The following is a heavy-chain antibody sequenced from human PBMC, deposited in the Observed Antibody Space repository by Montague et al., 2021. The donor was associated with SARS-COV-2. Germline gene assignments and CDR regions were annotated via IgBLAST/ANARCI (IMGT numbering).Heavy chain of an antibody. V-gene: IGHV4-59*01. CDR2: MYYSGST. Sequence: SETLSLTCIVSGGSTNYYYWSWIRQSPGKGLEWIGYMYYSGSTNYNPSLKSRVTMSIDRSKNQFSLKLRSVTAADTAVYYCARVARYCTNGVCQTYYYYGRDVWGQGTRVTVSS. CDR1: GGSTNYYY. D-gene: IGHD2-8*01. CDR3: ARVARYCTNGVCQTYYYYGRDV. J-gene: IGHJ6*02.